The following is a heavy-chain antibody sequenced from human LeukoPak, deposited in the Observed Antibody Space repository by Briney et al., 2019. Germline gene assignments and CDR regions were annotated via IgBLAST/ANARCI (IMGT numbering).Heavy chain of an antibody. V-gene: IGHV4-4*07. J-gene: IGHJ4*02. CDR1: GGSISSYY. Sequence: SETLSLTCTVSGGSISSYYWSWIRQPAGKGLEWIGRIYTSGSTNYNPSLKSRVTMSVDTSKSQFSLKLSSVTAADTAVYYCAREAPYYYDSSGYLIDYRGQGALVTVSS. CDR3: AREAPYYYDSSGYLIDY. D-gene: IGHD3-22*01. CDR2: IYTSGST.